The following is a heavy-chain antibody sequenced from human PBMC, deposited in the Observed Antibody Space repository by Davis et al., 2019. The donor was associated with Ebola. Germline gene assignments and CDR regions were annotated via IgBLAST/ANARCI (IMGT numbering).Heavy chain of an antibody. D-gene: IGHD3-10*01. Sequence: GESLKISCAASGFTFSSYWMSWVRQAPGKGLEWVANIKQDGSEKYYVDSVKGRFTISRDNAKNSLYLQMNSLRSEDTAVYYCARADLWFGELRNNWFDPWGQGTLVTVSS. CDR3: ARADLWFGELRNNWFDP. V-gene: IGHV3-7*01. CDR2: IKQDGSEK. CDR1: GFTFSSYW. J-gene: IGHJ5*02.